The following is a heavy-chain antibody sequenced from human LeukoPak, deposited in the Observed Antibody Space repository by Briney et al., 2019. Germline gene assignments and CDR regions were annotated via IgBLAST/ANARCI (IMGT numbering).Heavy chain of an antibody. D-gene: IGHD3-3*01. CDR2: IYYSGST. V-gene: IGHV4-30-4*08. CDR1: GGSISSGDYY. J-gene: IGHJ5*02. CDR3: ARDSITIFGVPGGWFDP. Sequence: SQTLSLTCTVSGGSISSGDYYWSWIRQPPGKGLEWIGYIYYSGSTHYNPSLKSRVTISVDTSKNQFSLKLSSVTAADTAVYYCARDSITIFGVPGGWFDPWGQGTLVTVSS.